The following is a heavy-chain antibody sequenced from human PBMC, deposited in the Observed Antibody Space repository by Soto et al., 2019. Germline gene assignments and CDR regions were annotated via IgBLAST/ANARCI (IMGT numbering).Heavy chain of an antibody. CDR3: ARSPYYSNFDY. CDR2: IYYSGST. CDR1: GGSVSSYY. J-gene: IGHJ4*02. Sequence: AETLSLTCTVSGGSVSSYYWSWIRQPPGKGLEWIGYIYYSGSTNYKPSLKSRGTISVDTSKNQFSLKLSSVTDADTAVYYCARSPYYSNFDYWGKGTLVTVSS. D-gene: IGHD4-4*01. V-gene: IGHV4-59*02.